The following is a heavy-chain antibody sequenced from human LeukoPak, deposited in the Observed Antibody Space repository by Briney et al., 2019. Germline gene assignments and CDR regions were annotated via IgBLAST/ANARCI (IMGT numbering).Heavy chain of an antibody. CDR2: IYYSGST. CDR1: GGSFSGYY. V-gene: IGHV4-59*01. D-gene: IGHD6-19*01. Sequence: SETLSLTCAVYGGSFSGYYWSWIRQPPGKGLEWIGYIYYSGSTNYNPSLKSRVTISVDTSKNQFSLKLSSVTAADTAVYYCARENSSGWYSGGEFDYWGQGTLVTVSS. CDR3: ARENSSGWYSGGEFDY. J-gene: IGHJ4*02.